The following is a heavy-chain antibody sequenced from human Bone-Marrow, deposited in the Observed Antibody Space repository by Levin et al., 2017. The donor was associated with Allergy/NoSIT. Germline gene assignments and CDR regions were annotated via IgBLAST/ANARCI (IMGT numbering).Heavy chain of an antibody. D-gene: IGHD6-13*01. CDR3: ARGAAPEALLFWFDP. J-gene: IGHJ5*02. Sequence: GGSLRLSCVANGFTLSNHAMHWVRQAPGKGLEYVSALSSDGETSYYADSVKGRFSISRDSSKNTLYLQMGRLRVEDMAVYYCARGAAPEALLFWFDPWGQGTPVIVSS. CDR2: LSSDGETS. CDR1: GFTLSNHA. V-gene: IGHV3-64*02.